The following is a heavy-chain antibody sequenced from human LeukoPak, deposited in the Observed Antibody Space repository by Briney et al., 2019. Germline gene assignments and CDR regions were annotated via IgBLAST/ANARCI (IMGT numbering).Heavy chain of an antibody. CDR2: ISYDGSNK. CDR3: ANDKWPTLPKNYFDY. CDR1: GFTFSSYG. V-gene: IGHV3-30*18. J-gene: IGHJ4*02. Sequence: GGSLRLFCAASGFTFSSYGMHWVSQAPGKGLEWVAVISYDGSNKYYADSVKGRFTISRDNSKNTLYLQMNSLRAEDTAVYYCANDKWPTLPKNYFDYWGQGTLVTVSS. D-gene: IGHD5-12*01.